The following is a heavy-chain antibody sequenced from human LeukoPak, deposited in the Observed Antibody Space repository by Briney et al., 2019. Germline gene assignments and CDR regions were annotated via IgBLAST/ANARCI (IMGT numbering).Heavy chain of an antibody. V-gene: IGHV3-7*05. J-gene: IGHJ5*02. CDR2: IKKDGSEK. D-gene: IGHD2-15*01. Sequence: GGSLRLSCAASGFTLSTYWMSWVRQAPGKGLEWVANIKKDGSEKYYVDSVKGRFTISRDNAKNSVSLQMNSLRAEDTAVYYCARDSVVMVTTTPENRFDPWGQGTLVTVSS. CDR1: GFTLSTYW. CDR3: ARDSVVMVTTTPENRFDP.